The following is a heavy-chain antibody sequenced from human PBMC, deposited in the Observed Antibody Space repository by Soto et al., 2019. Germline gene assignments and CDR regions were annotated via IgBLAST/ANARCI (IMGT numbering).Heavy chain of an antibody. V-gene: IGHV4-59*01. Sequence: SETLSLTCTASGGSISSYYWSWIRQPPGKGLEWIGYIYYSGSTNYNPSLKSRVTISIDTSKNQFSLKLSSVTAADTAVYYCARAYFYDSTAYLDLDYWGQEALLTISS. D-gene: IGHD3-22*01. CDR2: IYYSGST. CDR1: GGSISSYY. CDR3: ARAYFYDSTAYLDLDY. J-gene: IGHJ4*02.